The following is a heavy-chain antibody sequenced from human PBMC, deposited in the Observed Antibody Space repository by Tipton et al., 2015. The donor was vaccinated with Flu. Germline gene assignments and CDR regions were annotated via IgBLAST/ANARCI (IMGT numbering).Heavy chain of an antibody. CDR2: IYTSGNT. D-gene: IGHD1-26*01. J-gene: IGHJ4*02. CDR1: GGSLSGYY. V-gene: IGHV4-4*07. Sequence: TLSLTCTVSGGSLSGYYWSWIRQPAGKGLEWIGRIYTSGNTNYSPSLKSRVTMSIDLSKNQFSLRLSSVTAADTAVFYCARVTSYYFFFDSWGQGTRVTVSS. CDR3: ARVTSYYFFFDS.